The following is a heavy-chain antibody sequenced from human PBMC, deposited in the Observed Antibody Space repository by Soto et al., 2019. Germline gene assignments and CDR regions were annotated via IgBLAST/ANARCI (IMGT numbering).Heavy chain of an antibody. Sequence: GGSLRLSCAASGFTFSSFAMSWVRQAPGKGLEWVSTINKSGGGTYYADSVKGRFTISRDNSKNMLFLQINGLRAEDTAVYYCAKDPPTTGTTFDYWGRGTLVTVSS. CDR1: GFTFSSFA. CDR2: INKSGGGT. J-gene: IGHJ4*02. V-gene: IGHV3-23*01. CDR3: AKDPPTTGTTFDY. D-gene: IGHD1-1*01.